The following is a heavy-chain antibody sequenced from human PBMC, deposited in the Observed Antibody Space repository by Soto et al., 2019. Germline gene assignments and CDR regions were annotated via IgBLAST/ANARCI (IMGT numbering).Heavy chain of an antibody. Sequence: QVQLQESGPGLVKPSGTLSVTCAVSGGSISSSNWWSWVRQPPGKGLEWIGEIYHSGGTNYNPSRKNLSTITIQQFKDQFLRNGGFLLRADKAWVSRSETPWDRNPGECFCYRGQGNPVTLPS. D-gene: IGHD3-10*01. J-gene: IGHJ4*01. V-gene: IGHV4-4*02. CDR3: SETPWDRNPGECFCY. CDR2: IYHSGGT. CDR1: GGSISSSNW.